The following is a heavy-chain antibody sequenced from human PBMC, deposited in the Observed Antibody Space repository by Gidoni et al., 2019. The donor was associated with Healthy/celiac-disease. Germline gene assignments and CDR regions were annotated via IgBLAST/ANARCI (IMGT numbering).Heavy chain of an antibody. D-gene: IGHD6-13*01. Sequence: EVQLVESGGGVVQPGGSLRLSCAASGFTFDDYAMHWVRQAPGKGLEWVSLISGDGGSTYYADSVKGRFTISRDNSKNSLYLQMNSLRTEDTALYYCAKVGEQQLVYYYYGMDVWGQGTTVTVSS. J-gene: IGHJ6*02. CDR1: GFTFDDYA. CDR3: AKVGEQQLVYYYYGMDV. V-gene: IGHV3-43*02. CDR2: ISGDGGST.